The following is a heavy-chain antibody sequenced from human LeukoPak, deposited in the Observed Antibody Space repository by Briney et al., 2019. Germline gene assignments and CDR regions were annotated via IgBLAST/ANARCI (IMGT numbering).Heavy chain of an antibody. D-gene: IGHD5-12*01. J-gene: IGHJ4*02. Sequence: GGSLRLSCAASGFTFSSYAMHWVRQAPGKGLEWVAVISYDGSNKYYADSVKGRFTISRDNSKNTLYLQMNSLRAEDTAVYYCAKVATTRWYFDYWGQGTLVTVSS. CDR3: AKVATTRWYFDY. CDR2: ISYDGSNK. CDR1: GFTFSSYA. V-gene: IGHV3-30*04.